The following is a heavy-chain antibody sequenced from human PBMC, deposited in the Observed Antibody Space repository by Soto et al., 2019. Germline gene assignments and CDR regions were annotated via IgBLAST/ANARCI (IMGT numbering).Heavy chain of an antibody. J-gene: IGHJ3*02. CDR3: ATGIVGATHDAFDI. CDR1: GFTFSSYA. V-gene: IGHV3-23*01. Sequence: GGSLRLSCAASGFTFSSYAMSWVRQAPGKGLEWVSAISGSGGGTYYADSVKGRFTISRDNSKNTLYLQMKSLRAEDTAVYYCATGIVGATHDAFDIWGQGTMVTVSS. D-gene: IGHD1-26*01. CDR2: ISGSGGGT.